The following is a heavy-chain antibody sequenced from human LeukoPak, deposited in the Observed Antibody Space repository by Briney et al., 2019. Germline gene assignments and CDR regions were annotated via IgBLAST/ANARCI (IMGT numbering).Heavy chain of an antibody. Sequence: ASVTVSCKASGYNFTDYYIHWVRQAPGQGLEWTGWINPKSGGTNYAQKFRGRVTMTRDTSISTAYMELSGLRSDDTAVDYCARDSGLGPTWHPFVHWGQGTPVTVSS. J-gene: IGHJ4*02. CDR2: INPKSGGT. CDR1: GYNFTDYY. V-gene: IGHV1-2*02. CDR3: ARDSGLGPTWHPFVH. D-gene: IGHD1-26*01.